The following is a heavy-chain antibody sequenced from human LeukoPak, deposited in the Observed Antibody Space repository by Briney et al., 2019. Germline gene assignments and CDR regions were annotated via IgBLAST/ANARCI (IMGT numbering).Heavy chain of an antibody. D-gene: IGHD3-22*01. V-gene: IGHV4-59*08. J-gene: IGHJ3*02. CDR3: ARHFTYYYDSSGYPRDAFDI. CDR2: IYYNGNT. Sequence: SETLSLTCTVSGGSISGYYWSWIRQSPGKGLVWIGYIYYNGNTNYNPSLKSRVTISVDMSKNQFSLKLSSVTAADTALYYCARHFTYYYDSSGYPRDAFDIWGHGTMVTVPS. CDR1: GGSISGYY.